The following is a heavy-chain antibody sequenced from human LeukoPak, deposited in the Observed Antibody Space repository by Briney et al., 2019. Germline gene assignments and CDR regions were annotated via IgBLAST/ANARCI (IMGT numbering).Heavy chain of an antibody. CDR2: INPNSGGT. J-gene: IGHJ4*02. CDR3: ARLSSWELGGYYFDY. Sequence: ASVKVSCKASGHTFTGYYMHWVRQAPGQGLEWMGWINPNSGGTNYAQKFQGRVTMTRDTSISTAYMELSRLRSDDTAVYYCARLSSWELGGYYFDYWGQGTLVTVSS. V-gene: IGHV1-2*02. CDR1: GHTFTGYY. D-gene: IGHD1-26*01.